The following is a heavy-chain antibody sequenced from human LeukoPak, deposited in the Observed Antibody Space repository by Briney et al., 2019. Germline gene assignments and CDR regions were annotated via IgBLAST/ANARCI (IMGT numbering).Heavy chain of an antibody. Sequence: GGSLRLSCAASGFTFSSYAMHWVRQAPGKGLEWVAVISYDGSNKYYADSVKGRFTISRDNSKNTLYLQMNSLRAEDTAVYYCAKDQGLGGDFADYWGQGTLVTVSS. CDR2: ISYDGSNK. CDR1: GFTFSSYA. D-gene: IGHD4-17*01. J-gene: IGHJ4*02. CDR3: AKDQGLGGDFADY. V-gene: IGHV3-30*04.